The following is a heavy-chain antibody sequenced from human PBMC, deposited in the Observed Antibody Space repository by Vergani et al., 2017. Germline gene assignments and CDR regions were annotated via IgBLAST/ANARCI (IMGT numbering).Heavy chain of an antibody. J-gene: IGHJ6*02. D-gene: IGHD1-26*01. CDR1: GFTFSSYS. V-gene: IGHV3-21*01. Sequence: EVQLVESGGGLVKPGGSLRLSCAASGFTFSSYSMNWVRQAPGKGLEWVSSISSSSSYIYYADSVKGRFTISRDNAKNSLYLQMNSLRAEDTAVYYCARDSLSGSYWDYYYYYGMDVWGQGTTVTVSS. CDR2: ISSSSSYI. CDR3: ARDSLSGSYWDYYYYYGMDV.